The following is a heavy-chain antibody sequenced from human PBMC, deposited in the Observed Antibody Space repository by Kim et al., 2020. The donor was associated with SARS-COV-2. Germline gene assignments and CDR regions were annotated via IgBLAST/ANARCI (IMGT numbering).Heavy chain of an antibody. D-gene: IGHD5-18*01. V-gene: IGHV3-48*02. J-gene: IGHJ4*02. Sequence: TTYYADSVKGLFTISRDNAKNSLYLQMNSLRDEDTAIYYCARRRNTADDYWCQGTLVTVSS. CDR3: ARRRNTADDY. CDR2: TT.